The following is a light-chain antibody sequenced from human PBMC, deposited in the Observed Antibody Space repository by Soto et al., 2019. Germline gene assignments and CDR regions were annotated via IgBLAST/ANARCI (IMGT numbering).Light chain of an antibody. J-gene: IGKJ4*01. Sequence: DIQMTQSPSTLSASGGDRVTITCRASQSISSWFAWYQQKPGKAPKLLIYDASSLESGVPSRFSGSGSGTEFTLTISSLQPDDFATYYCQQYNSYPLTFGGGTKVEIK. CDR2: DAS. CDR3: QQYNSYPLT. CDR1: QSISSW. V-gene: IGKV1-5*01.